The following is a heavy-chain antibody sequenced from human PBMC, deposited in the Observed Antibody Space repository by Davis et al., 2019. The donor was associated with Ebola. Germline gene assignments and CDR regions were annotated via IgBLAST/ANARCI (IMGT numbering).Heavy chain of an antibody. Sequence: GGSLRLSCAASGFTFSSYGMHWVRQAPGKGLEWVAVISYDGSNKYYADSVKGRFTISRDNSKNTLYLQMNSLRAEDTAVYYCAREEVYYGMDVWGKGTTVTVSS. V-gene: IGHV3-30*03. J-gene: IGHJ6*04. CDR3: AREEVYYGMDV. CDR1: GFTFSSYG. CDR2: ISYDGSNK.